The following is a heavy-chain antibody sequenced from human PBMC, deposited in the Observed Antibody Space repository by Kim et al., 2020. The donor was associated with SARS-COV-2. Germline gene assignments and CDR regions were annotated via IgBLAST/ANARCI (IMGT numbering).Heavy chain of an antibody. Sequence: GGSLRLSCAASGFTFSSYAMHWVRQAPGKGLEWVAVISYDGSNKYYADSVKGRFTISRDNSKNTLYLQMNSLRAEDTAVYYCAIGGWFGELSANYYYYYGMDVWGQGTTVTVSS. V-gene: IGHV3-30-3*01. CDR1: GFTFSSYA. CDR2: ISYDGSNK. J-gene: IGHJ6*02. D-gene: IGHD3-10*01. CDR3: AIGGWFGELSANYYYYYGMDV.